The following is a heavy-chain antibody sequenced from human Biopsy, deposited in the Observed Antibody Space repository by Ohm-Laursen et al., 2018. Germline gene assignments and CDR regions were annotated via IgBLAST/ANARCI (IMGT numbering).Heavy chain of an antibody. CDR3: ARGPSGVATID. D-gene: IGHD5-24*01. CDR2: ITHTSRTT. Sequence: SLRLSCAASGFPFHVNVMTWVRQAPGKGLQRVSSITHTSRTTYYSDSVKGRLTISRDNSKNTLYLQMNSLRVEDTAVYYCARGPSGVATIDRGQGTLVTVSS. V-gene: IGHV3-23*01. CDR1: GFPFHVNV. J-gene: IGHJ4*02.